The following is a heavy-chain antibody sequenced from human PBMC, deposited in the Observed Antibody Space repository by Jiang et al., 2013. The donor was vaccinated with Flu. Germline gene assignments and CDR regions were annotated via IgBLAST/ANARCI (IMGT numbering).Heavy chain of an antibody. CDR2: IIPILGIA. D-gene: IGHD4-17*01. CDR1: GGTFSSYA. Sequence: SSVKVSCKASGGTFSSYAISWVRQAPGQGLEWMGRIIPILGIANYAQKFQGRVTITADKSTSTAYMELSSLRSEDTAVYYCAVNPGRYDYGDYYFDYWGQGTLVTVSS. J-gene: IGHJ4*02. CDR3: AVNPGRYDYGDYYFDY. V-gene: IGHV1-69*04.